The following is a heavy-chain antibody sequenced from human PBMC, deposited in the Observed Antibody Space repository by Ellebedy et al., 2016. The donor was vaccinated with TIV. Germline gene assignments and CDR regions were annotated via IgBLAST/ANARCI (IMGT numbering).Heavy chain of an antibody. CDR1: GFTFSSYA. Sequence: GESLKISXAASGFTFSSYAMSWVRQAPGKGLEWVAVISYDGSNKYYADSVKGRFTISRDNSKNTLYLQMNSLRAEDTAVYYCARDNGSGYSPGAFDIWGQGTMVTVSS. J-gene: IGHJ3*02. CDR2: ISYDGSNK. V-gene: IGHV3-30-3*01. D-gene: IGHD3-22*01. CDR3: ARDNGSGYSPGAFDI.